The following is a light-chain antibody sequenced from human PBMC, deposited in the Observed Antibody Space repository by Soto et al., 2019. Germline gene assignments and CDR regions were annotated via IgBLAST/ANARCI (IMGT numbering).Light chain of an antibody. V-gene: IGLV7-46*01. J-gene: IGLJ1*01. CDR3: LLSYSGASYV. CDR1: TGAVTSGHY. CDR2: DTS. Sequence: QAVVTQEPSLTVSPGGTATLTCGSSTGAVTSGHYPYWFQQKPGQAPRTLIYDTSNKHSWTPARFSGSLLGGKAALTLSGAQPEDEAEYYCLLSYSGASYVFGTGTKVTV.